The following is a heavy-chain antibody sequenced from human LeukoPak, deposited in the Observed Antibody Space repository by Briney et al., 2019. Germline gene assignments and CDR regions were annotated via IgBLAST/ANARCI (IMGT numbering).Heavy chain of an antibody. CDR1: GFTFGDYA. Sequence: GGSLRLSCTASGFTFGDYAMSWVRQAPGKGLEWVGFIRSKAYGGTTEYAASVKGRFTISRDDSKSIAYLQMNSLKTEDTAVYYCTRDGLRSKSGSYTGMDVWGQGTTVTVSS. CDR2: IRSKAYGGTT. V-gene: IGHV3-49*04. CDR3: TRDGLRSKSGSYTGMDV. D-gene: IGHD1-26*01. J-gene: IGHJ6*02.